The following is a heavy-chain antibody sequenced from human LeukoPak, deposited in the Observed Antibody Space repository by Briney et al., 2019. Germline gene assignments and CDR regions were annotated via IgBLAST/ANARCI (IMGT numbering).Heavy chain of an antibody. V-gene: IGHV3-74*01. CDR1: GFTFSNYR. Sequence: GGSLRLSCAASGFTFSNYRMHWVRQAPGKGLVWVSRINSDRSRTSYADSVKGRFTISRDNAKNTLYLQMNSLRAEDTAVYYCARGYGSGWYFDYWGQGTLVTVSS. D-gene: IGHD6-19*01. CDR2: INSDRSRT. J-gene: IGHJ4*02. CDR3: ARGYGSGWYFDY.